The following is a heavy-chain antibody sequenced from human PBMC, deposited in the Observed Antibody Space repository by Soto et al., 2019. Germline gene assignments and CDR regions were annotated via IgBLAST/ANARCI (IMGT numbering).Heavy chain of an antibody. CDR2: ISGSGGST. Sequence: PGGSLRLSCAASGFTFSSYAMSWVRQAPGKGLEWVSAISGSGGSTYYADSVKGRFTISRDNSKNTLYLQMNSLRAEDTAVYYCAKEGYDSSGYFPADFDYWGQGTLVTVSS. D-gene: IGHD3-22*01. CDR1: GFTFSSYA. J-gene: IGHJ4*02. CDR3: AKEGYDSSGYFPADFDY. V-gene: IGHV3-23*01.